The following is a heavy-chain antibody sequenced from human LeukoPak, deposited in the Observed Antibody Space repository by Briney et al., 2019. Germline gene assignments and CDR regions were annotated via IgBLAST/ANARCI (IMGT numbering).Heavy chain of an antibody. CDR2: ISSSGSTI. J-gene: IGHJ4*02. V-gene: IGHV3-11*04. D-gene: IGHD5-18*01. Sequence: GGSLRLSCAASGFTFSDYYMSWIRQAPGKGLEWVSYISSSGSTIYYADSVKGRFTISRDNAKNSLYLQMNSLRAEDTAVYYCARRGYSYGPSKYYFDYWGQGTLVTVSS. CDR3: ARRGYSYGPSKYYFDY. CDR1: GFTFSDYY.